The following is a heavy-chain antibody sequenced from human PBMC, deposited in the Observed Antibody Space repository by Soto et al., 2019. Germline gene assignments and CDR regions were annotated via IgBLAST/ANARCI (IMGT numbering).Heavy chain of an antibody. CDR1: GFSLSTSGVG. CDR2: IYWDDDK. Sequence: SGPTLVNPTQTLTLTCTFSGFSLSTSGVGVGWIRQPPGKALEWLALIYWDDDKRYSPSLKSRLTITKDTSKNQVVLTMTNMDPVDTATYYCALSRGYSYGSDYYGMDVWGQGTTVNVSS. CDR3: ALSRGYSYGSDYYGMDV. J-gene: IGHJ6*02. D-gene: IGHD5-18*01. V-gene: IGHV2-5*02.